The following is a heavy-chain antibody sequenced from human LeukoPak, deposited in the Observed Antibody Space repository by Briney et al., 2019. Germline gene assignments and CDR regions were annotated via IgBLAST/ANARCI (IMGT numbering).Heavy chain of an antibody. CDR2: ISAYNGNT. D-gene: IGHD2-2*02. CDR3: ARVLPTYCSSTSCYSHYYYGMDV. J-gene: IGHJ6*02. Sequence: AASVKVSCKASGYTFTSYGISWVRQAPGQGLEWIGWISAYNGNTNYAQKLQGRVTMTTDTSTSTAYMELRSLRSDDTAVYYCARVLPTYCSSTSCYSHYYYGMDVWGQGTTVTVSS. V-gene: IGHV1-18*01. CDR1: GYTFTSYG.